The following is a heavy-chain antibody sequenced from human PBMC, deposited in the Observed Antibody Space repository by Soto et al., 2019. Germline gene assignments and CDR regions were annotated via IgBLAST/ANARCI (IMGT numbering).Heavy chain of an antibody. CDR1: GFTFSSYA. CDR2: ISGSGVST. J-gene: IGHJ4*02. Sequence: PGGSLRLSCAASGFTFSSYAMSWVRQAPGKGLEWVSAISGSGVSTYYADSVKGRFTISRDNSKNTLYLQMNSLRAEDTAVYYCAKRVAYQLLLMFDYWGQGTLVTVSS. D-gene: IGHD2-2*01. V-gene: IGHV3-23*01. CDR3: AKRVAYQLLLMFDY.